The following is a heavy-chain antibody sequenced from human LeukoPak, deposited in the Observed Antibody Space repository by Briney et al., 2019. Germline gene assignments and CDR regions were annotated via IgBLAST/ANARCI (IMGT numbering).Heavy chain of an antibody. J-gene: IGHJ4*02. CDR2: IYYSGST. CDR3: ARQWRGKVWYFDY. D-gene: IGHD3-16*01. Sequence: SETLSLTCTVSGGSISSSSYYWGWIRRPPGKGLEWIGSIYYSGSTYYNPSLKSRVTISVDTSKNQFSLKLSSVTAADTAVYYCARQWRGKVWYFDYWGQGTLVTVSS. CDR1: GGSISSSSYY. V-gene: IGHV4-39*01.